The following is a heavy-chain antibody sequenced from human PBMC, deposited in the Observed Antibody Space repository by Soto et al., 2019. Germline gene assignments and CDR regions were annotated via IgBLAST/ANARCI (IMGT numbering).Heavy chain of an antibody. J-gene: IGHJ4*02. Sequence: QLQLQESGSGLVKPSQTLSLTCAVSGGSISSAGDSWSWIRQPPGKGQEWIGYMYYTGRTYYKPSLKRPHTLSIDRFKTQLSLKLSSVTAADTAVYYCASLRLGELSLGTFDYWGQGTLVTVSS. CDR3: ASLRLGELSLGTFDY. V-gene: IGHV4-30-2*01. D-gene: IGHD3-16*02. CDR1: GGSISSAGDS. CDR2: MYYTGRT.